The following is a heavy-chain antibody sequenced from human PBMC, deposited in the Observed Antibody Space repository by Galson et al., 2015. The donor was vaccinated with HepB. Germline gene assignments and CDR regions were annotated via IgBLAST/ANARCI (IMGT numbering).Heavy chain of an antibody. CDR2: FKSKTVGEKT. J-gene: IGHJ5*02. D-gene: IGHD2-8*02. CDR3: TTDVYYSTYWSWLDP. Sequence: SLRLSCAASGFPSINAWMTWVRQAPGRGREWVGRFKSKTVGEKTNYAAPVKGRFTISRDDSKNRLYLQMNSLKTEDTAVYYCTTDVYYSTYWSWLDPWGQGTLVTVSS. V-gene: IGHV3-15*01. CDR1: GFPSINAW.